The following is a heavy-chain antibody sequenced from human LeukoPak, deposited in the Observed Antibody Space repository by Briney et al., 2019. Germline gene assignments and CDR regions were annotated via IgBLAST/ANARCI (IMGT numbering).Heavy chain of an antibody. CDR3: ARVISGFWTGYYDPFDI. D-gene: IGHD3/OR15-3a*01. CDR1: GYTFTSYD. CDR2: FNPNSNSA. Sequence: ASVKVSCKAPGYTFTSYDINWVRQATGQGLEWMGWFNPNSNSAGYAQNFQGRVTITGDTSMTTAYMELTSLRSEDTAVYYCARVISGFWTGYYDPFDIWGQGTMVTVSS. V-gene: IGHV1-8*03. J-gene: IGHJ3*02.